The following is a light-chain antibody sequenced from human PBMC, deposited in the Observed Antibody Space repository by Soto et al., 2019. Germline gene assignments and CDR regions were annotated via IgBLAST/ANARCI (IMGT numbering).Light chain of an antibody. CDR3: TSYTRDTALV. CDR2: EVS. J-gene: IGLJ1*01. V-gene: IGLV2-14*01. CDR1: SSDVGTYNY. Sequence: QSALVEPGSVSGSPGQSITISCTGTSSDVGTYNYVSWYQHHPGKAPKLIIYEVSNRPSGVSNRFSGSKSGSTASLTISGLQAEDEADYHCTSYTRDTALVFGTGTKVTVL.